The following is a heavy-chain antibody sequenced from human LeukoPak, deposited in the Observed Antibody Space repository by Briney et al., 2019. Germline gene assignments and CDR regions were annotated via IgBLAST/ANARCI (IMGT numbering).Heavy chain of an antibody. J-gene: IGHJ3*02. CDR3: ATPGPEGQDAFDI. CDR1: GFTFSSYS. D-gene: IGHD1-14*01. Sequence: KPGGSLRLSCAASGFTFSSYSMYWVRQAPGKGLEWVSSISSSSSYIYYADSVKGRFTISRDNAKNSLYLQMNSLRAEDTAVYYCATPGPEGQDAFDIWGQGTMVTVSS. CDR2: ISSSSSYI. V-gene: IGHV3-21*01.